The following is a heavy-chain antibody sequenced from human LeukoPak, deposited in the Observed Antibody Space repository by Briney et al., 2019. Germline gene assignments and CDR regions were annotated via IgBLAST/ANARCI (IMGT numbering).Heavy chain of an antibody. CDR1: GCSFTSYW. Sequence: GESLKISCEASGCSFTSYWIGWVRRMPGKGLEWMGIIYPGDSDTRYSPSFQGQVTITADKSISTAYLQWSNLKASDTAMYYCARHAVYYGSGNRAFDIWGQGTMVTVSS. V-gene: IGHV5-51*01. CDR2: IYPGDSDT. CDR3: ARHAVYYGSGNRAFDI. J-gene: IGHJ3*02. D-gene: IGHD3-10*01.